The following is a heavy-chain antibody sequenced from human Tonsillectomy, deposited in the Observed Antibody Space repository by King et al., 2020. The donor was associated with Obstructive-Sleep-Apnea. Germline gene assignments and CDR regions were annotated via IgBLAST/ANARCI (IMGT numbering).Heavy chain of an antibody. J-gene: IGHJ4*02. Sequence: VQLQESGPGLVKPSETLSLTCNVSGGSISSYFWSWIRQPPGKGLEWIGDISYSGTTKYNPILKSRVTISVDTSKNPFSLKLSSVTAADTAAYSCATHELELRPFDYWGQGALVTVSS. V-gene: IGHV4-59*08. D-gene: IGHD1-7*01. CDR1: GGSISSYF. CDR2: ISYSGTT. CDR3: ATHELELRPFDY.